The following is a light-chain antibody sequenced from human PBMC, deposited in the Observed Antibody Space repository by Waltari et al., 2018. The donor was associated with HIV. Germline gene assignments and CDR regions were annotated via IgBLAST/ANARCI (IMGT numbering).Light chain of an antibody. Sequence: SALTQPASVSGSPGQSITIPCTLTRSDVGCYDYASWYQQHPGKAPKLMISDVSNRPSGVSNRFSGSKSGTTTSLTISGLQAEDEADYYCSSYTKGTSLRVFGTGTTVTVL. CDR1: RSDVGCYDY. CDR2: DVS. CDR3: SSYTKGTSLRV. J-gene: IGLJ1*01. V-gene: IGLV2-14*01.